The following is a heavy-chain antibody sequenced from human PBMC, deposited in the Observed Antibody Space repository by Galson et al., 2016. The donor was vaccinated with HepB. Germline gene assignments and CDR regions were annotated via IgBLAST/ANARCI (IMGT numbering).Heavy chain of an antibody. J-gene: IGHJ4*02. Sequence: SLRLSCAASGLTFSNYAMSWVRQAPGKGLEWVSSIRSSSSDMFYADSVKGRFTISRDNAKNSLFLQMNSLRAEDTALYYCARSKAEYTSSWYPNDYWGQGTLVTVSS. V-gene: IGHV3-21*01. CDR3: ARSKAEYTSSWYPNDY. CDR2: IRSSSSDM. D-gene: IGHD6-13*01. CDR1: GLTFSNYA.